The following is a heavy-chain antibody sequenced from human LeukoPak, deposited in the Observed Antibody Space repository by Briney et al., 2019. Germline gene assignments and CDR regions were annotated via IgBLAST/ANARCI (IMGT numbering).Heavy chain of an antibody. CDR1: GFTFSSYS. J-gene: IGHJ4*02. V-gene: IGHV3-21*01. Sequence: GGSLRLSCAASGFTFSSYSMNWVRQAPGKGLEWVSSISNSSSYIYYADSVKGRFTISRDNAKNSLYLQMNSLRAEDTAVYYCAREWPGASDYWGQGTLVTVSS. CDR3: AREWPGASDY. CDR2: ISNSSSYI. D-gene: IGHD3-10*01.